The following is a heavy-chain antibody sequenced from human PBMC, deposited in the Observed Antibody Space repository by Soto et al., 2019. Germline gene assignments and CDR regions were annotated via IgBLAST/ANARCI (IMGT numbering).Heavy chain of an antibody. Sequence: ASVKVSCKASGYTFTSYGISWVRQAPGQGLEWMGWISAYNGNTNYAQKLQGRVTMTTDTSTSTAYMELRSLRSDDTAVYYCARDYLVGATPFNYYYGMDVWGQGTTVTVSS. CDR2: ISAYNGNT. CDR1: GYTFTSYG. CDR3: ARDYLVGATPFNYYYGMDV. V-gene: IGHV1-18*01. D-gene: IGHD1-26*01. J-gene: IGHJ6*02.